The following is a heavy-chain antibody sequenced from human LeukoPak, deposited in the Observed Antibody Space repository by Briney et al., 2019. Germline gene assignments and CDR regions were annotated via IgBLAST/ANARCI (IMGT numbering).Heavy chain of an antibody. D-gene: IGHD2-15*01. CDR2: XSXSSNYI. Sequence: SXXLSCAASXXXXXSXSMSXVXQXPGXGXXWXXXXSXSSNYIYYADSVKGRFTISRDNAKISLYLQMNSLRAEDTAVYYCARDFVAYCSGGSCLTDYWGQGTLVTVSS. CDR3: ARDFVAYCSGGSCLTDY. V-gene: IGHV3-21*01. CDR1: XXXXXSXS. J-gene: IGHJ4*02.